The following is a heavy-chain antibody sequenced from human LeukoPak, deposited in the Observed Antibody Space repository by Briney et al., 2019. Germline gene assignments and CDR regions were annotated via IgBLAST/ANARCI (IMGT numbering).Heavy chain of an antibody. Sequence: SETLSLTCTVSGGSISSSSYCWGWIRQPPGKGLEWMGSFYCSGSTYYNPSLKSRVTISVDTSKNQFSLKLSSVTAADTAVYYCARLRSPVTILYYFDSWGQGTLVTVSS. CDR1: GGSISSSSYC. V-gene: IGHV4-39*01. D-gene: IGHD4-17*01. J-gene: IGHJ4*02. CDR3: ARLRSPVTILYYFDS. CDR2: FYCSGST.